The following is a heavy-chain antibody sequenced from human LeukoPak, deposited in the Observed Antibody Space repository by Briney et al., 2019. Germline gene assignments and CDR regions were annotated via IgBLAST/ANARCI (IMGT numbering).Heavy chain of an antibody. Sequence: GGPLRLSCAASGFTFSGYWMSWVRQAPGKGLEWVANIKQDGSEKYYVDSVKGRFTISRDNAKNSLYLQMNSLRAEDTAVYYCARDYDFWSGYYLIEGFFDYWGQGTLVTVSS. CDR1: GFTFSGYW. V-gene: IGHV3-7*01. D-gene: IGHD3-3*01. CDR2: IKQDGSEK. CDR3: ARDYDFWSGYYLIEGFFDY. J-gene: IGHJ4*02.